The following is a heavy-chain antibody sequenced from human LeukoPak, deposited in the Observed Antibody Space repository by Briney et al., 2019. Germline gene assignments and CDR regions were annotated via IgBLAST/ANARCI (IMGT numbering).Heavy chain of an antibody. CDR2: IIPIFGTA. CDR3: ARGGSSDVALGDYFDY. D-gene: IGHD2-15*01. V-gene: IGHV1-69*05. Sequence: SVKVSCKASGGTFSSYAISWVRQAPGQGLEWMGRIIPIFGTANYAQKFQGRVTITTAESTSTAYMELSSLRSEDTAVYYCARGGSSDVALGDYFDYWGQGTLVTVSS. J-gene: IGHJ4*02. CDR1: GGTFSSYA.